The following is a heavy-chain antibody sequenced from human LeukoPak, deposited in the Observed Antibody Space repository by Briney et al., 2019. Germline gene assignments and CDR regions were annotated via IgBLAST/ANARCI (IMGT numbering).Heavy chain of an antibody. CDR1: GFTLRSYA. J-gene: IGHJ4*02. Sequence: GGSLRLSCAASGFTLRSYAMSWVRQAPGKGLEWDSAISGSGGNTYYADSVKGRFTISRDNSKNTVYLQMNSLRAEDTAVYYCAKGDCTNGVCYRAALDYFDYWGQGTLVTVSS. CDR3: AKGDCTNGVCYRAALDYFDY. CDR2: ISGSGGNT. V-gene: IGHV3-23*01. D-gene: IGHD2-8*01.